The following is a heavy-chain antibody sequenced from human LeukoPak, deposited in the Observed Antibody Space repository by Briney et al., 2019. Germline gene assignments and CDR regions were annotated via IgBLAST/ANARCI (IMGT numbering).Heavy chain of an antibody. D-gene: IGHD1-14*01. CDR3: ARRPGN. V-gene: IGHV3-53*01. CDR1: GFSFSTQR. CDR2: IYSGGAI. J-gene: IGHJ4*02. Sequence: PGGSLRLSCAASGFSFSTQRMHWVRQAPGKGLVWVSLIYSGGAIRYADSVKGRFTISRDSSKNTLFLQMNDLTVEDTARYYCARRPGNWGQGILVTVSS.